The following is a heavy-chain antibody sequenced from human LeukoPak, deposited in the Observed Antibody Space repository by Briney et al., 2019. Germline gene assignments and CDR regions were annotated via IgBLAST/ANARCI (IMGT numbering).Heavy chain of an antibody. CDR1: GYSISSGSY. J-gene: IGHJ4*02. CDR2: IHHSGST. D-gene: IGHD6-13*01. CDR3: ARDHGYSSSRGDY. Sequence: SETLSLTCSVSGYSISSGSYWGLIRQPPGKGLEWIGSIHHSGSTYYNPSLKSLVTISVDTSKNPFSLKLTSVTAADTAVYYCARDHGYSSSRGDYWGQGTLVTVSS. V-gene: IGHV4-38-2*02.